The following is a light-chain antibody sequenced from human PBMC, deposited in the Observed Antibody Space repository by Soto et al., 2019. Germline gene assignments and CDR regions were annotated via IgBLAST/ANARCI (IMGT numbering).Light chain of an antibody. V-gene: IGKV3-15*01. CDR2: GAS. CDR1: QSIRSH. CDR3: QQYDDWLRLT. J-gene: IGKJ4*01. Sequence: VMTQSPVTLSVSPGERATLSCRASQSIRSHLAWYQQRPGQAPSLLIFGASTRATGVPARFSGSESGTEFTLTINSLQSEDVAVYFCQQYDDWLRLTFGGGTKVDIK.